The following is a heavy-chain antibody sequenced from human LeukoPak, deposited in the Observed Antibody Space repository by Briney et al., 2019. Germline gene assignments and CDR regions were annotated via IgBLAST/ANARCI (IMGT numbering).Heavy chain of an antibody. CDR1: GDSFSSYH. CDR2: ISSSGST. V-gene: IGHV4-59*01. CDR3: ARVGRGDHTWGSYSCDH. D-gene: IGHD3-16*01. J-gene: IGHJ4*02. Sequence: KPSETLSLTCTVSVSGDSFSSYHWSWLRQPPGKGLEWIGYISSSGSTSYNPSLKSRITISVDTPKNQFSLKLSSVTAADTAVYYCARVGRGDHTWGSYSCDHWGQGTLVSVSS.